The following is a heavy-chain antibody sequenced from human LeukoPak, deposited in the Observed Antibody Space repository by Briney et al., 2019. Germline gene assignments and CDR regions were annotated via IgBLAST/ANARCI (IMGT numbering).Heavy chain of an antibody. V-gene: IGHV3-7*03. CDR1: GFTLSSHW. CDR3: VRDSSWNNNDWYAGGFDC. J-gene: IGHJ4*02. D-gene: IGHD3-9*01. Sequence: GGSLRLSCAASGFTLSSHWMTWDRQAPGEGLEWVACINSDGSYILYVDSVKGRFSISRDNAKNSLFLQMSSLRAEDTAMYYCVRDSSWNNNDWYAGGFDCLGQGALVAVPS. CDR2: INSDGSYI.